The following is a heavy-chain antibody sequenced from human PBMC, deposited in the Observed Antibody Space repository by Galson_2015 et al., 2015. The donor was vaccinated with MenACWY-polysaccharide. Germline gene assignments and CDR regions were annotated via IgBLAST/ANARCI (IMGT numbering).Heavy chain of an antibody. CDR1: GFTFSKFW. Sequence: SLRLSCAASGFTFSKFWLYWVRPAPGKGLVWVSQINSDGSGTNYADSVKGRFTVSRDNAKNTLYLQMNSLRAEDTAVYYCAVYCSTVNCCTSAGGYWGQGTLVTVSS. D-gene: IGHD2-15*01. J-gene: IGHJ4*02. CDR2: INSDGSGT. V-gene: IGHV3-74*01. CDR3: AVYCSTVNCCTSAGGY.